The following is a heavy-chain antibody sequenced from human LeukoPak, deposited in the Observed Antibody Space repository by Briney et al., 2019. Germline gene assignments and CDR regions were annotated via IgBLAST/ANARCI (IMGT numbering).Heavy chain of an antibody. D-gene: IGHD5-12*01. CDR3: AKDKGYSGKRFFAGMDV. V-gene: IGHV3-66*01. J-gene: IGHJ6*02. Sequence: AGGSLRLSCAASGFTVSSNYMSWVRQAPGKGLEWVSVIYSGGSTYYADSVKGRFTISRDNSKNTLYLEMNSLRAEDTAVYYCAKDKGYSGKRFFAGMDVWGQGTTVTVSS. CDR1: GFTVSSNY. CDR2: IYSGGST.